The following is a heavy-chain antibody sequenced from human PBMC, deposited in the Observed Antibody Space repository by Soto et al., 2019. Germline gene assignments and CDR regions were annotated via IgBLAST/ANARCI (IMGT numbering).Heavy chain of an antibody. D-gene: IGHD2-21*02. CDR1: GGSISSSDYY. CDR2: IYNSGSA. J-gene: IGHJ6*02. V-gene: IGHV4-39*07. Sequence: PSETLSLTCTVSGGSISSSDYYWGWIRQPPGKGLEWIGYIYNSGSASYNPSFKSRVTISVDTSKNQFSLKLNSVTAADTAVYYCARDLWGYCGTDCYPLDVWGQGTTVTVSS. CDR3: ARDLWGYCGTDCYPLDV.